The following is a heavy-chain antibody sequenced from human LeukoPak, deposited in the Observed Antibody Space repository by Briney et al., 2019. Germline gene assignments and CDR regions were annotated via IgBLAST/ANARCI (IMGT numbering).Heavy chain of an antibody. CDR3: ARDSDSNYAAWFDP. J-gene: IGHJ5*02. V-gene: IGHV1-18*04. CDR2: INPNNGNT. D-gene: IGHD4-11*01. CDR1: GYIFTGYY. Sequence: ASVKVSCKASGYIFTGYYMHWVRQAPGQGLEWMGWINPNNGNTNYAQKLQGRVTMTTDTSTSTAYMELRSLRSDDTAVYYCARDSDSNYAAWFDPWGQGTLVTVSS.